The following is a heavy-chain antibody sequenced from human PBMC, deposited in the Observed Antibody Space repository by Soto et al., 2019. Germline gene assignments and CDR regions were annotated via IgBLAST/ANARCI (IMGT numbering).Heavy chain of an antibody. CDR2: LNPDGSEK. V-gene: IGHV3-7*01. CDR1: EYTFSRYW. CDR3: AGTGNFGD. Sequence: EVQLVESGGGLVQPGGSLRLSCVASEYTFSRYWMIWVRQAPGKGLEWVANLNPDGSEKYYVDSAKGRFTISRDNAKQSLYLQMNSLRVEDTAMYYCAGTGNFGDWGQGTLVTVSS. J-gene: IGHJ4*02. D-gene: IGHD7-27*01.